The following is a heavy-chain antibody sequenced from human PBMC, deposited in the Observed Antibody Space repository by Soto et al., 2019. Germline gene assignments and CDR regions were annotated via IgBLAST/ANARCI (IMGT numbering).Heavy chain of an antibody. D-gene: IGHD3-3*01. CDR1: GYTFTNHD. CDR2: MSPKSGNT. J-gene: IGHJ4*02. Sequence: QVQLVQSGAEVKKPGASVKVSCKTSGYTFTNHDINWVRQAAGQGLEWMGWMSPKSGNTGFAQKFQGRVILTVNTAISTAYMELSSLTSEDTAVYYCARGDDFWSGPLDSWGQGTLVTASS. CDR3: ARGDDFWSGPLDS. V-gene: IGHV1-8*01.